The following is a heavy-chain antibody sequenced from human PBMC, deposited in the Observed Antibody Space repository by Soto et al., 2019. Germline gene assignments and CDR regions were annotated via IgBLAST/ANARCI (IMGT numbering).Heavy chain of an antibody. Sequence: EVQLVESGGGLVQPGGSLRLSCVDSGFTFSSYWMSWVRQAPVKGLEWVGNIKQDGSEENYVDSLKGRFTISRDNAKNSMYLQRNRLRAEDTAVYYCARIAATGRGWDVWGQGTTVVVSS. D-gene: IGHD6-13*01. V-gene: IGHV3-7*01. CDR1: GFTFSSYW. CDR3: ARIAATGRGWDV. CDR2: IKQDGSEE. J-gene: IGHJ6*02.